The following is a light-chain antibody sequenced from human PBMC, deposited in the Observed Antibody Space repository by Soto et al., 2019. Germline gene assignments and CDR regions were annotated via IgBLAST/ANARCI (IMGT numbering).Light chain of an antibody. CDR2: DAS. V-gene: IGKV1-5*03. J-gene: IGKJ4*01. Sequence: DFPLTQSPSTLSASVGDRVTITCRASQSISNWLVWYQQKPGKAPKFLIYDASTLETGVPSRFSGSGYGTEFTLTIGSLQPDDFATYYCQQYNRYSVHFGGGTKVEMK. CDR3: QQYNRYSVH. CDR1: QSISNW.